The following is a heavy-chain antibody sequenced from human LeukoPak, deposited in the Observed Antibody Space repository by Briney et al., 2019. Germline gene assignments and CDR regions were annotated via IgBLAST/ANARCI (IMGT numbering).Heavy chain of an antibody. D-gene: IGHD3-3*01. CDR2: SYYSGST. CDR3: ARHTSTYYDFWSGYFTSPSLVDY. V-gene: IGHV4-39*01. J-gene: IGHJ4*02. CDR1: GGSMSSYY. Sequence: SETLSLTCTVSGGSMSSYYWSWIRQPPGKGLVWIGSSYYSGSTYYNPSLKSRVTISVDTSKNQFSLKLSSVTAADTAVYYCARHTSTYYDFWSGYFTSPSLVDYWGQGTLVTVSS.